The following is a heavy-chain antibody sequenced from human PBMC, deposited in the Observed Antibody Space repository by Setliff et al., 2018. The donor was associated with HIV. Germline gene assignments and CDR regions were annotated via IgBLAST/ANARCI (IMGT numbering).Heavy chain of an antibody. CDR1: DYTFTSYG. D-gene: IGHD3-22*01. J-gene: IGHJ4*02. Sequence: ASVKVSCKASDYTFTSYGISWVRQAPGQGLEWMGWISAYNGNTNYAQKLQGRVTMTTDTSTSTAYMELRSLRSDDTAVYYCARRVSYASSGYPLGYWGQGTQVTVSS. V-gene: IGHV1-18*01. CDR3: ARRVSYASSGYPLGY. CDR2: ISAYNGNT.